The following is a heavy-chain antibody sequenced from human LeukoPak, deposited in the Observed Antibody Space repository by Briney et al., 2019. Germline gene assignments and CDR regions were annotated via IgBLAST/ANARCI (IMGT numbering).Heavy chain of an antibody. CDR1: GFNFFTYG. J-gene: IGHJ4*02. Sequence: PGGSLRLSCAASGFNFFTYGMHWVRQAPGKGLEWVAVIWYDGSNKYYADSVKGRFTISRDNSKSTLSLQMNSLRAEDTAVYYCARGTVVDYFDYWGQGTLVTVSS. D-gene: IGHD4-23*01. V-gene: IGHV3-33*01. CDR2: IWYDGSNK. CDR3: ARGTVVDYFDY.